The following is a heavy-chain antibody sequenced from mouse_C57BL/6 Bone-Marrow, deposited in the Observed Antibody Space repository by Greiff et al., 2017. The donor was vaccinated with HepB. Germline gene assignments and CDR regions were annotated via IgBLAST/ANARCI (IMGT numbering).Heavy chain of an antibody. CDR2: IDPENGDT. CDR1: GFNIKDDY. D-gene: IGHD1-1*01. Sequence: EVKLQESGAELVRPGASVKLSCTASGFNIKDDYMHWVKQRPEQGLEWIGWIDPENGDTEYASKFQGKATITADTSSNTAYLQLSSLTSEDTAVYYCTTLGSSYEYFDVWGTGTTVTVSS. V-gene: IGHV14-4*01. CDR3: TTLGSSYEYFDV. J-gene: IGHJ1*03.